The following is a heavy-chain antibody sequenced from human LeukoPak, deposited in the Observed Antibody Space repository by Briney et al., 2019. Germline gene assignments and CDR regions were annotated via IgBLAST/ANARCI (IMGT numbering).Heavy chain of an antibody. D-gene: IGHD2-2*01. J-gene: IGHJ4*02. CDR2: ISSSGRTI. CDR3: ARTDCSSSSCYELDY. Sequence: GGSLRLSCAGSGFTFSDYYMSWIRQAPGKGLEWVSYISSSGRTIYYADSVKGRLTISRDNAKNLLYLQMNSLRAEDTAVYYCARTDCSSSSCYELDYWGQGTLVTVSS. V-gene: IGHV3-11*04. CDR1: GFTFSDYY.